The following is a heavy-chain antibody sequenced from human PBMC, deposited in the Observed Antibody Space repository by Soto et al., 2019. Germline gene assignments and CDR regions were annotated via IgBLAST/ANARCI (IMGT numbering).Heavy chain of an antibody. Sequence: QVKLVESGGGVVQTGRSLRLACAASGFTFSSYGMHWVRQAPGKGLEWVAVIKSDGVTKYYIDSVKGRFTISRDNSKKMLYLLMNNLRAEDTAVYYCAKPRSSLEWPPFDHWGRGTLVTVST. CDR3: AKPRSSLEWPPFDH. V-gene: IGHV3-30*18. J-gene: IGHJ5*02. CDR2: IKSDGVTK. D-gene: IGHD3-3*01. CDR1: GFTFSSYG.